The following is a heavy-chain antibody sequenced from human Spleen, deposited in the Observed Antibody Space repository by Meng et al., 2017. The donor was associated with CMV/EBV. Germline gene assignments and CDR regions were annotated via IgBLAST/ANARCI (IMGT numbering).Heavy chain of an antibody. J-gene: IGHJ5*02. CDR1: GYTFSSYY. D-gene: IGHD3-10*01. V-gene: IGHV1-2*02. Sequence: VKVSCKASGYTFSSYYMHWVRQAPGQGLEWMGWINPNSGGTNYAQKFQGRVTMTRDTSISTAYMELSRLRSDDTAVYYCARGGRYYGSGSYYNVGWFDPWGQGTLVTVSS. CDR2: INPNSGGT. CDR3: ARGGRYYGSGSYYNVGWFDP.